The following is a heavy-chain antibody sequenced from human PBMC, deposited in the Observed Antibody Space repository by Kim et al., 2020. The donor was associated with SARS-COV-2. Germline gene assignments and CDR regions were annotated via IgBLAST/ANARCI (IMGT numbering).Heavy chain of an antibody. Sequence: ASVKVSCKASGYTFTGYYMHWVRQAPGQGLEWMGWINPNSGGTNYAQKFQGRVTMTRDTSISTAYMELSRLRSDDTAVYYCARGGTMVRGVIYGMGVWGQGTTVTVSS. V-gene: IGHV1-2*02. CDR1: GYTFTGYY. CDR3: ARGGTMVRGVIYGMGV. CDR2: INPNSGGT. J-gene: IGHJ6*02. D-gene: IGHD3-10*01.